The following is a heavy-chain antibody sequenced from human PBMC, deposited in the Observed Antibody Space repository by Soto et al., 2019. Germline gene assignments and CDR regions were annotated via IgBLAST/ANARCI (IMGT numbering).Heavy chain of an antibody. CDR2: IIPIFGTA. V-gene: IGHV1-69*01. CDR1: GGTFRSYA. J-gene: IGHJ4*02. CDR3: ARKIGGPSIAARLDQLYYFDY. Sequence: QVQLVQSGAEVKKPGSSVKVSCKASGGTFRSYAISWVRQAPGQGLEWMGGIIPIFGTANYAQKFQGRVTITADESTSTAYMELSSLRSEDTAVYYCARKIGGPSIAARLDQLYYFDYWGQGTLVTVSS. D-gene: IGHD6-6*01.